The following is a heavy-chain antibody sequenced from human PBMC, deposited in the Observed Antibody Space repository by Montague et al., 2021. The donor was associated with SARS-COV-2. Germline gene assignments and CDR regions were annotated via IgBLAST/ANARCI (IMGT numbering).Heavy chain of an antibody. D-gene: IGHD3-3*01. CDR2: ISSSGSTI. J-gene: IGHJ4*02. V-gene: IGHV3-48*03. Sequence: SLRLSCAASGFTFSSYEMNWVRQAPGKGLEWVSYISSSGSTIYXXXSXXGRFTISRDNAKNSLHLQMNSLRAEDTAVYYCARVYDFWSGYYDYWGQGTLVTVSS. CDR3: ARVYDFWSGYYDY. CDR1: GFTFSSYE.